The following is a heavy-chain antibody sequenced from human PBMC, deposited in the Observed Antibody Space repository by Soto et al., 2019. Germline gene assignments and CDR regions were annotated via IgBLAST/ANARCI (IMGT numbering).Heavy chain of an antibody. CDR3: ARSSGGSGKLWNYYGMDV. J-gene: IGHJ6*02. CDR2: ISSGSSYI. V-gene: IGHV3-21*06. CDR1: GFTFSSYS. Sequence: EVQLVESGGGLVKPGGSLRLSCAASGFTFSSYSMNWVRQVPGKGLEWVSSISSGSSYIYYADSVKGRFTISRDNAKNSLYLQMNSLRAEDTAVYYCARSSGGSGKLWNYYGMDVWGQRTTVTVSS. D-gene: IGHD3-10*01.